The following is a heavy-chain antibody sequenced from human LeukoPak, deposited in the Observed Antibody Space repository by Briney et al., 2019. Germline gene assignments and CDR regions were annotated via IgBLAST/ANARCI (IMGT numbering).Heavy chain of an antibody. V-gene: IGHV6-1*01. J-gene: IGHJ4*02. Sequence: SQTLSLTCGISGDSVSSNNGAWNWIRQSPSRGLEWLGRTYYRSKWYDDYARSLQGRITISPGTSKNQFSLHLYSVTPEDTAVYYCARGVGTSGWYTFDYWGQGTPVTVSS. CDR2: TYYRSKWYD. CDR3: ARGVGTSGWYTFDY. CDR1: GDSVSSNNGA. D-gene: IGHD6-19*01.